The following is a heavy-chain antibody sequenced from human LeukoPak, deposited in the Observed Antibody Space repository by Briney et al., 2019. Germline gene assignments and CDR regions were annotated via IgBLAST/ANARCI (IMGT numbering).Heavy chain of an antibody. Sequence: QPGGSLRLSCAASGFTFSDYAMHWVRQAPGKGLEWVAVISKDGSDKYYADSVKGRFTISRDNSKNTLYLQMNSLRAEDTAVYYCARDLFAGVRFLLPGPYWGQGTLVTVSS. CDR1: GFTFSDYA. V-gene: IGHV3-30-3*01. CDR2: ISKDGSDK. J-gene: IGHJ4*02. CDR3: ARDLFAGVRFLLPGPY. D-gene: IGHD3-3*01.